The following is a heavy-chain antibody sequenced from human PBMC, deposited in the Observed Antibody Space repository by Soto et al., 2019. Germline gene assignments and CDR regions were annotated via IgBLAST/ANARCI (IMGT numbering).Heavy chain of an antibody. CDR3: SRVAGNTYYYYMDV. D-gene: IGHD6-13*01. V-gene: IGHV4-59*01. Sequence: PSETLSLTCTVSGGSFSSYYWSWIRQPPGKGLEWIGYISYIGSITYNPSLKSRVTVSIDTSKSQFSLKLSSVTAADTAVYYCSRVAGNTYYYYMDVWGEGTTVTVSS. J-gene: IGHJ6*03. CDR1: GGSFSSYY. CDR2: ISYIGSI.